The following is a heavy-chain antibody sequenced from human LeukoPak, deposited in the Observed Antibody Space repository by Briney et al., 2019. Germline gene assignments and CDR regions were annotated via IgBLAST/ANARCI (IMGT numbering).Heavy chain of an antibody. CDR1: GFTFSTYS. D-gene: IGHD6-6*01. CDR3: ARAIEYSSSSGFDY. Sequence: GGSLRLSCAASGFTFSTYSMNWVRQAPGKGLECISYISSSSSTIYYADSVKGRFTISRDNAKNSLYLQMNSLRAEDTAVYYCARAIEYSSSSGFDYWGQGTLVTVSS. CDR2: ISSSSSTI. J-gene: IGHJ4*02. V-gene: IGHV3-48*04.